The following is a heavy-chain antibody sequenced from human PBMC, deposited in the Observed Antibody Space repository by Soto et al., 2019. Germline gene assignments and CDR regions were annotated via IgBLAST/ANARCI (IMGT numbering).Heavy chain of an antibody. CDR2: ISGSGGST. CDR3: AKVVVVVVAATRYFDY. J-gene: IGHJ4*02. Sequence: GGSLRLSCAASGFTFSSYAMSWVRQAPGKGLEWVSAISGSGGSTYYADSVKGRFTISRDNSKNTLYLQMNSLRAEDTAVYYCAKVVVVVVAATRYFDYWGQGTLVTVSS. V-gene: IGHV3-23*01. CDR1: GFTFSSYA. D-gene: IGHD2-15*01.